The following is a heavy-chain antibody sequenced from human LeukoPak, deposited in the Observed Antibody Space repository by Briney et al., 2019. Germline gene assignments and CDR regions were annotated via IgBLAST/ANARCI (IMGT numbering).Heavy chain of an antibody. CDR3: ARHGPYGSGSYYRKFRLYYFDY. Sequence: PSETLSLTCAVHGGSFSGYYWSWIRQPPGKGLEWGGEINHSGSTNYNPSLKSRVTISVDTSKNQFSLKLSSVTAADTAVYYCARHGPYGSGSYYRKFRLYYFDYWGQGTLVTVSS. CDR2: INHSGST. D-gene: IGHD3-10*01. J-gene: IGHJ4*02. CDR1: GGSFSGYY. V-gene: IGHV4-34*01.